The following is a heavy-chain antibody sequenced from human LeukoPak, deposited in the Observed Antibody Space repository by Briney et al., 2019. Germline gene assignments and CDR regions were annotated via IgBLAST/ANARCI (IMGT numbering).Heavy chain of an antibody. CDR3: ARDGVYCSGGSCGSRFDY. D-gene: IGHD2-15*01. Sequence: SETLSLTCTVAGVSIRSNYWSWIRQPPGKGLEWIGYVYNSGSTNYNPSLKSRVTISVDMSKNQFSLKLNSVTAADTAVYYCARDGVYCSGGSCGSRFDYWGQGTLVTVSS. CDR2: VYNSGST. J-gene: IGHJ4*02. V-gene: IGHV4-59*01. CDR1: GVSIRSNY.